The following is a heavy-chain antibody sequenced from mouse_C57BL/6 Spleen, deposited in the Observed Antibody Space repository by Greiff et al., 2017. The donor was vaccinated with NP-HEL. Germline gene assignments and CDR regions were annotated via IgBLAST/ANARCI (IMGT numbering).Heavy chain of an antibody. CDR1: GFTFSSYA. V-gene: IGHV5-4*01. J-gene: IGHJ1*03. D-gene: IGHD2-3*01. CDR3: ARDIYDGYYWYFDV. Sequence: EVQLQESGGGLVKPGGSLKLSCAASGFTFSSYAMSWVRQTPEKRLEWVATISDGGSYTYYPDNVKGRFTISRDNAKNNLYLQMSHLKSEDTAMYYCARDIYDGYYWYFDVWGTGTTVTVSS. CDR2: ISDGGSYT.